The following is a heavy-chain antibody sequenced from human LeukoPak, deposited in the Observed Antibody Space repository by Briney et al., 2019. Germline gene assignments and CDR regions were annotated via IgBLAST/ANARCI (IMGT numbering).Heavy chain of an antibody. D-gene: IGHD6-13*01. CDR3: ATCLRNTAAGYYYFEY. Sequence: GESLRLSCAASGFTFSNYFMSWIRQAPGKGLEWVANIKQDGGEIYYVDSVKGRFTISRDNAKNSVSLQMNSLRAEDTAIYYCATCLRNTAAGYYYFEYWGQGTLVTVSS. CDR2: IKQDGGEI. V-gene: IGHV3-7*01. J-gene: IGHJ4*02. CDR1: GFTFSNYF.